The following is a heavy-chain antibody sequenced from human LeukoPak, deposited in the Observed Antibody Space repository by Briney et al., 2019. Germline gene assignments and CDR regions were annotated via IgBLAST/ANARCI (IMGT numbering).Heavy chain of an antibody. D-gene: IGHD4-17*01. CDR1: GGSISSSSYY. CDR2: IYYSGST. CDR3: ARDGRDYGDNEGDFDY. Sequence: SETLSLTCTVSGGSISSSSYYWGWIRQPPGKGLEWIGSIYYSGSTYYNPSLKSRVTISVVTSKNQFSLKLSSVTAADTAVYYCARDGRDYGDNEGDFDYWGQGTLVTVSS. J-gene: IGHJ4*02. V-gene: IGHV4-39*07.